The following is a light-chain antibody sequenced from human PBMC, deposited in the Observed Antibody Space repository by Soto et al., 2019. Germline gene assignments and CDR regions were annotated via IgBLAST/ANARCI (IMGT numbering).Light chain of an antibody. CDR1: ERIYSAY. V-gene: IGKV3-20*01. Sequence: EDVLTQSPGTLSLTRGERATLSCRASERIYSAYLGWYQQKPGQAPRLLIYGTSSRATGIPDRVSGSGSGTDFTLTISRLEPEDFAVYYCQQYGNSPITFGQGTRLEI. J-gene: IGKJ5*01. CDR2: GTS. CDR3: QQYGNSPIT.